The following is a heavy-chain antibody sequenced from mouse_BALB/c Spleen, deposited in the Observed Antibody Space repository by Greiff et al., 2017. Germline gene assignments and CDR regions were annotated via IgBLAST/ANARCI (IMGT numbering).Heavy chain of an antibody. CDR1: GYTFSSYW. Sequence: VKLMESGAELMKPGASVKISCKATGYTFSSYWIEWVKQRPGHGLEWIGEILPGSGSTNYNEKFKGKATFTADTSSNTAYMQLSSLTSEDSAVYYCARSMTPYAMDYWGQGTSVTVSS. CDR2: ILPGSGST. J-gene: IGHJ4*01. V-gene: IGHV1-9*01. CDR3: ARSMTPYAMDY. D-gene: IGHD2-3*01.